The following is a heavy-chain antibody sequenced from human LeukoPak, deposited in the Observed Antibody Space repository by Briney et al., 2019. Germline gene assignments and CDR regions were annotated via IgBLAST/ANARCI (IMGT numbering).Heavy chain of an antibody. CDR3: ARIGDTGGYFNY. J-gene: IGHJ4*02. D-gene: IGHD2-8*02. V-gene: IGHV4-61*05. CDR1: GGSISSSSYY. Sequence: SETLSLTCTVSGGSISSSSYYWGWIRQPPGKGLEWIGYIYYSGSTNYNPSLKSRVTISVDTSKNQFSLRLSSVTAADTAVYYCARIGDTGGYFNYWGQGTLVTVSS. CDR2: IYYSGST.